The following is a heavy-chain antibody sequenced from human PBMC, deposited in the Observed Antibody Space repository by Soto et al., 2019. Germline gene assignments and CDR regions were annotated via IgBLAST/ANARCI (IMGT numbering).Heavy chain of an antibody. V-gene: IGHV1-24*01. D-gene: IGHD6-19*01. CDR3: ETVCQAVAGPRWGYYYYGMDV. CDR1: GYTLTELS. Sequence: GASVKVSCKVSGYTLTELSMHWVRQAPGKGLEWMGGFDPEDGETIYAQKFQGRVTMTEDTSADTAYMELSSLRSEDTAVYYCETVCQAVAGPRWGYYYYGMDVWGQGTTVTVSS. CDR2: FDPEDGET. J-gene: IGHJ6*02.